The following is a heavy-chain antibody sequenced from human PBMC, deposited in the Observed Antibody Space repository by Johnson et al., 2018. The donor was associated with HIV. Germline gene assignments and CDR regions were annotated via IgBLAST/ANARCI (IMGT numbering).Heavy chain of an antibody. D-gene: IGHD1-7*01. J-gene: IGHJ3*02. V-gene: IGHV3-30*04. CDR2: ISYDGSNK. CDR1: GFTFSSYA. Sequence: VQLVESGRGVVPPGRSLRLSCAASGFTFSSYAMHWVRQAPGKGLEWVAVISYDGSNKYYADSVKGRFTISRDNSKNTLYLQMNSLRAEDTAVYYCARGDRKFSWNYVAFDIWGQGTMVTVSS. CDR3: ARGDRKFSWNYVAFDI.